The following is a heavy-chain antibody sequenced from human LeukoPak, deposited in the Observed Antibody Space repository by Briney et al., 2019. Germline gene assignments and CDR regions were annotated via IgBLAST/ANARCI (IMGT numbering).Heavy chain of an antibody. CDR1: GFTFSNAW. Sequence: GGSLRLPCAASGFTFSNAWMSWVRQAPGKGLEWVGRIKSKTDGGTTDYAAPVKGRFTISRDDSKNTLYLQMNSLKTEDTAVYYCTTDWAYDILTGYYNDYWGQGTLVTVSS. D-gene: IGHD3-9*01. V-gene: IGHV3-15*01. CDR2: IKSKTDGGTT. J-gene: IGHJ4*02. CDR3: TTDWAYDILTGYYNDY.